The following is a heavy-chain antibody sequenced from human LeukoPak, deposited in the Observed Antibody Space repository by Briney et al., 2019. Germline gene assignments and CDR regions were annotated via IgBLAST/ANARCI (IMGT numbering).Heavy chain of an antibody. D-gene: IGHD6-13*01. CDR3: ASGIAAAGVHFQH. CDR2: IYYSGST. Sequence: SETLSLTCTVSGGSISSGGYYWSWIRQHPGKGLEWIGYIYYSGSTYYNPPLKSRVTISVDTSKNQFSLKLSSVTAADTAVYYCASGIAAAGVHFQHWGQGTLVTVSS. J-gene: IGHJ1*01. CDR1: GGSISSGGYY. V-gene: IGHV4-31*03.